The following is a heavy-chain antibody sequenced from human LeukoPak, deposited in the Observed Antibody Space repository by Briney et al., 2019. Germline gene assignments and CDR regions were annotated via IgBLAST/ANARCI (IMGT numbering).Heavy chain of an antibody. V-gene: IGHV1-69*04. CDR2: IIPILGIA. J-gene: IGHJ4*02. Sequence: GASVKVSCKASGGTFSSYAISWVRQAPGQGLEWMGRIIPILGIANYAQKFQGRVTITADKSTSTAYMELSSLRSEDTAVYYCARDIAGTEFDYWGQGTLVTVSS. CDR3: ARDIAGTEFDY. CDR1: GGTFSSYA. D-gene: IGHD1-1*01.